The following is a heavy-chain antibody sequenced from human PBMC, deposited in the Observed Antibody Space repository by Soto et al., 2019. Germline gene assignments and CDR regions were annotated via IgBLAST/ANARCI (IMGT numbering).Heavy chain of an antibody. V-gene: IGHV4-31*02. Sequence: QVRLQEWGPGLVKPSQTLSLKCSVSGGSITTGGRYWSWIRQLPGKGPEWIGDIYYSGNTYYNATLTSRVTTTVEAAKNQVSLKLSSVTAADTAVHYCAQTLVFTGGDGFDIWGQGRLVTASS. J-gene: IGHJ3*02. CDR1: GGSITTGGRY. CDR2: IYYSGNT. CDR3: AQTLVFTGGDGFDI. D-gene: IGHD1-1*01.